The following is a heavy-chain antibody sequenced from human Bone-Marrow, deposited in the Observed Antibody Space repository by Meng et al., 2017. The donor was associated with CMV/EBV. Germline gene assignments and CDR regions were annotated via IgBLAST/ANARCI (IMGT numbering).Heavy chain of an antibody. CDR1: GGSFSGYY. V-gene: IGHV4-34*01. Sequence: GSLRLSCAVYGGSFSGYYWSWIRQPPGKGLEWIGEINHSGSTNYNPSLKSRVTISVDTSKNQFSLKLSPVTAADTAVYYCASTTQRAQPEYWGQGNLVNVPS. D-gene: IGHD1-1*01. CDR2: INHSGST. J-gene: IGHJ4*02. CDR3: ASTTQRAQPEY.